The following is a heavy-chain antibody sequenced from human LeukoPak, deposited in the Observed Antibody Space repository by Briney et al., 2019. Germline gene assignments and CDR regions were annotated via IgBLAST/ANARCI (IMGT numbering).Heavy chain of an antibody. CDR1: GYSFTSYW. V-gene: IGHV5-51*01. CDR2: IYPGDSDT. J-gene: IGHJ4*02. D-gene: IGHD4-17*01. Sequence: GESLKISCKGSGYSFTSYWIGWVRQMPGKGLEWMGIIYPGDSDTRYSPSFQGQVTVSADKSISTAYLQWSSLKASDTAMYYCASSPVTPYGDYVYYFDYWGQGTLVTVSS. CDR3: ASSPVTPYGDYVYYFDY.